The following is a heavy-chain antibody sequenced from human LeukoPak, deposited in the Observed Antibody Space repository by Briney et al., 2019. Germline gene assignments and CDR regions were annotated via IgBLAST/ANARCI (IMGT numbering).Heavy chain of an antibody. V-gene: IGHV4-4*02. Sequence: SETLSPTCTVSGNSISSDDCWTWVRQPPGRGLEWIGEIYHRGSTNYNPSLKSRVTISIDKSRNQFSLMLSSVTAADTAVYYCARRQYYDSTGYFVYWGQGTLVTVSS. CDR2: IYHRGST. CDR1: GNSISSDDC. D-gene: IGHD3-22*01. CDR3: ARRQYYDSTGYFVY. J-gene: IGHJ4*02.